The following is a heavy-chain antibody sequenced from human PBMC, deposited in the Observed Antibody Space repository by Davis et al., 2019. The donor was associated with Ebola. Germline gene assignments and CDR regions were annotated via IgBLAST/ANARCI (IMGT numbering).Heavy chain of an antibody. Sequence: GESLKISCAASGFTFSSYWMSWVRQAPGKGLEWVSYISSSGSTIYYAESVKGRFTISRDNSKSTLYVEMNSLRTEDTAVYHCARVGCSNIWSDGLDVWGQGTTVTVSS. D-gene: IGHD6-13*01. V-gene: IGHV3-48*01. J-gene: IGHJ6*02. CDR3: ARVGCSNIWSDGLDV. CDR1: GFTFSSYW. CDR2: ISSSGSTI.